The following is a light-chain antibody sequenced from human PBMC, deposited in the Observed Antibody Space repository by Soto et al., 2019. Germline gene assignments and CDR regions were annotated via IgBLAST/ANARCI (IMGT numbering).Light chain of an antibody. V-gene: IGKV3-11*01. CDR1: QSVSSN. CDR3: QQRSNWPWT. Sequence: VVLTQSPATLSLSPGERATLSCRASQSVSSNLAWYQQKPGQPPRLLIYGASTRATGIPARCRGSGSGTDFTLTISSLEPEDFALYYCQQRSNWPWTFGQGTKVDIK. CDR2: GAS. J-gene: IGKJ1*01.